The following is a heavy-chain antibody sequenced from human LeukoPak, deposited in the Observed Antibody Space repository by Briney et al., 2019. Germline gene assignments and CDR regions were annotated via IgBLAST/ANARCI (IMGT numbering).Heavy chain of an antibody. CDR1: GYSFTSSW. Sequence: GESLKISCEVSGYSFTSSWIAWVRQMPGKGLEWMGIIYPGDSDTRYSPSFQGQVTMSVDKSINTAYLQWSSLKASDTAMYYCARLKTGYSTSPEDCWGQGTLVTVSS. J-gene: IGHJ4*02. V-gene: IGHV5-51*01. CDR2: IYPGDSDT. D-gene: IGHD2-2*01. CDR3: ARLKTGYSTSPEDC.